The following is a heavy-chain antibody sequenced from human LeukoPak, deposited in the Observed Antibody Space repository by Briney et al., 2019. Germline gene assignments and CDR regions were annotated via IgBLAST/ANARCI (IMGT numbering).Heavy chain of an antibody. CDR1: GYTFTSYG. CDR2: ISAYNGNT. V-gene: IGHV1-18*04. D-gene: IGHD2-2*01. CDR3: ARDGLIYCSSTSCPPLKCDY. Sequence: ASVKVSYKASGYTFTSYGISWVRQAPGQGLEWMGWISAYNGNTNYAQKLQGRVTMTTDTSTSTAYMELRSLRSDDTAVYYCARDGLIYCSSTSCPPLKCDYWGQGTLVTVSS. J-gene: IGHJ4*02.